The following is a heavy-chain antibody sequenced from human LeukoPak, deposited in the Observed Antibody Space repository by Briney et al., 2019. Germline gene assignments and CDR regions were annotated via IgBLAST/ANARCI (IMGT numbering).Heavy chain of an antibody. J-gene: IGHJ4*02. D-gene: IGHD4-11*01. CDR3: TSRIVTTNDY. CDR2: TKRTTEGGTT. V-gene: IGHV3-15*01. CDR1: GFTFTNAW. Sequence: GGSLRLSCAASGFTFTNAWINWVRQAQGEGLEWLGRTKRTTEGGTTKYAAPVKGRFTTSRDDSKNTLYLQMNSLKPEDTAVYYCTSRIVTTNDYWGQGILVTVSS.